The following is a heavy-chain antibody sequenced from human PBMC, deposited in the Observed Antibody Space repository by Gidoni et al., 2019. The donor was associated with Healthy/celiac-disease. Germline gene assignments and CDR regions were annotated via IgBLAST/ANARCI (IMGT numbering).Heavy chain of an antibody. CDR2: ISAYNGNT. V-gene: IGHV1-18*04. CDR3: ARDYYGSGSYYNSPEYFDY. Sequence: QVQLVQSGAEVKKPGASVKVSCKASGYTFISYGISWVRQAPGQGLEWMGWISAYNGNTNYAQKLQGRVTMTTDTSTSTAYMELRSLRSDDTAVYYCARDYYGSGSYYNSPEYFDYWGQGTLVTVSS. J-gene: IGHJ4*02. CDR1: GYTFISYG. D-gene: IGHD3-10*01.